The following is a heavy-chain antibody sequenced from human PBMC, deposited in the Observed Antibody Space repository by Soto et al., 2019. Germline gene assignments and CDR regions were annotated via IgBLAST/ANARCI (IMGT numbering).Heavy chain of an antibody. CDR2: ISGDGSNQ. V-gene: IGHV3-30*18. J-gene: IGHJ3*01. CDR3: AKDQAGSKLGFFEA. Sequence: PVGSLRLSCTSAVFTFRSYGMHCVRHSPGKGLEWVAAISGDGSNQIYADSVKGRFTFSRDNSRNTLYLQMNRLRAEDTAIYYCAKDQAGSKLGFFEAWGQGTRVTVS. D-gene: IGHD3-10*01. CDR1: VFTFRSYG.